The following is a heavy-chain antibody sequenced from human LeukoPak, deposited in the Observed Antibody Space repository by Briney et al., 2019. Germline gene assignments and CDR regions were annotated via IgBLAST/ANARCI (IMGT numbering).Heavy chain of an antibody. CDR1: GGSFTDYY. CDR2: INHSGST. D-gene: IGHD3-10*01. CDR3: ARTSYGSGSYPRPYYYYGMDV. J-gene: IGHJ6*02. Sequence: SETLSLTCTVSGGSFTDYYWGWIRQPPGKGLEWIGEINHSGSTNYNPSLKSRVTISVDTSKSQFSLKLSSVTAADTAVYYCARTSYGSGSYPRPYYYYGMDVWGQGTTVTVSS. V-gene: IGHV4-34*01.